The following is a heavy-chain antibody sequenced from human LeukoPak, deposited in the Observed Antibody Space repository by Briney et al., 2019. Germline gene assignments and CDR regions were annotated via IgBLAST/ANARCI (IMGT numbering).Heavy chain of an antibody. D-gene: IGHD2-2*01. CDR2: VYDSGSA. J-gene: IGHJ4*02. V-gene: IGHV4-39*01. CDR3: ARQGRGCSSSSCYSD. CDR1: GGSLNRSHFY. Sequence: PSETLSLTCTVSGGSLNRSHFYWGWLRQTPGKGLEWNGSVYDSGSAYHNPSITSQVTIAVDVSKNQFSLNLRSVTAADTAVYYCARQGRGCSSSSCYSDWGQGTLVTVSS.